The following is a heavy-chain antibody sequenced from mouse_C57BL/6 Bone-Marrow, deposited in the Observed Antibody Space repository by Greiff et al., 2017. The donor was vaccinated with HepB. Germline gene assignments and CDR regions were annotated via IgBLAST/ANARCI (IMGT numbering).Heavy chain of an antibody. D-gene: IGHD1-1*01. V-gene: IGHV1-54*01. Sequence: VQLQQSGAELVRPGTSVKVSCKASGYAFTNYLIEWVKQRPGQGLEWIGVINPGSGGTNYNEKFKGKATLTADKSSSTAYMQLSSLTSADSAVYIWARKGVLRAWFAYWGQGTLVTVSA. J-gene: IGHJ3*01. CDR2: INPGSGGT. CDR3: ARKGVLRAWFAY. CDR1: GYAFTNYL.